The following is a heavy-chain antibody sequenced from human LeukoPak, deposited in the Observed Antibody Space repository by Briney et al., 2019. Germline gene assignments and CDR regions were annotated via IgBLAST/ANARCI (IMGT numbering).Heavy chain of an antibody. J-gene: IGHJ4*02. CDR2: IYYSGST. Sequence: ASEPLSLTCTVSGGSISSSPYSLGWILQPPWTGLEWIGTIYYSGSTYYNPSLKSRVTISVDTSKNQFSLNLSSVTAADTAVYYCARHPVVPAVDFWGQGTLVTVSS. D-gene: IGHD2-2*01. V-gene: IGHV4-39*01. CDR3: ARHPVVPAVDF. CDR1: GGSISSSPYS.